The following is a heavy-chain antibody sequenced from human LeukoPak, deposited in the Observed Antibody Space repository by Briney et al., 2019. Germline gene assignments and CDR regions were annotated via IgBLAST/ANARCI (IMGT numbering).Heavy chain of an antibody. J-gene: IGHJ6*03. CDR3: ARGESTAMGYYYYYMDV. CDR1: GGTFSSYA. Sequence: ASVKVSCKASGGTFSSYAISWVRQAPGQGLEWMGGIIPIFGTANYAQKFQGRVTITADKSTSTAYMELSSLRSEDTAVYYCARGESTAMGYYYYYMDVWGKGTTVTVSS. V-gene: IGHV1-69*06. D-gene: IGHD5-18*01. CDR2: IIPIFGTA.